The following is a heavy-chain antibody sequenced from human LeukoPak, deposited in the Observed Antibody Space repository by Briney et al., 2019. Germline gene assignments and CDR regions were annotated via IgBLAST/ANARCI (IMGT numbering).Heavy chain of an antibody. CDR2: IYYSGST. V-gene: IGHV4-59*01. CDR3: ARLGVGAQLIDY. D-gene: IGHD1-26*01. CDR1: GGSISSYY. J-gene: IGHJ4*02. Sequence: SETLSLTCTVSGGSISSYYWSWIRQPPGKGQEWIGYIYYSGSTNYNPSLKSRVTISVDTSKNQFSLKLSSVTAADTAVYYCARLGVGAQLIDYWGQGTLVTVSS.